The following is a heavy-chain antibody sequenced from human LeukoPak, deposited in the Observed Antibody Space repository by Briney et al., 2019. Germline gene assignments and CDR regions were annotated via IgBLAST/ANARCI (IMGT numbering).Heavy chain of an antibody. CDR3: ARDPMHGAFDI. J-gene: IGHJ3*02. Sequence: RPGGSLRLSCAASGFIFSNSWMSWVRQVPGKGLELVAKINQHGSDKYYMDSVKGRFTISRDNARNSLFLQMNSPRAEDAAVYYCARDPMHGAFDIWGQGTMVTVSS. CDR2: INQHGSDK. V-gene: IGHV3-7*01. CDR1: GFIFSNSW.